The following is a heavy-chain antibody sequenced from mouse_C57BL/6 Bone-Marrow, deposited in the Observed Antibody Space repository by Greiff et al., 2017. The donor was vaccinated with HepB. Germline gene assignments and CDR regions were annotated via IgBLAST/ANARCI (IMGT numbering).Heavy chain of an antibody. J-gene: IGHJ4*01. Sequence: VKLVESGAELARPGASVKLSCKASGYTFTSYGISWVKQRTGQGLEWIGEIYPRSGNTYYNEKFKGKATLTADKSSSTAYMELRSLTSEDSAVYFCARYYYGSSFYYAMDYWGQGTSVTVSS. D-gene: IGHD1-1*01. V-gene: IGHV1-81*01. CDR3: ARYYYGSSFYYAMDY. CDR2: IYPRSGNT. CDR1: GYTFTSYG.